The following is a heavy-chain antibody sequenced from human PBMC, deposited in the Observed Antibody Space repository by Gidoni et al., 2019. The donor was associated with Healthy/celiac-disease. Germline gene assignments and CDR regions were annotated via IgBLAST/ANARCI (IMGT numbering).Heavy chain of an antibody. CDR3: ARDKGEMATLPDYYYGMDV. CDR2: IIPILGIA. J-gene: IGHJ6*02. D-gene: IGHD5-12*01. CDR1: GGTFSSYT. V-gene: IGHV1-69*08. Sequence: QVQLVQSGAEVKKPGSSVKVSCKASGGTFSSYTISWVRQAPGQGLEWMGRIIPILGIANYAQKFQGRVTITADKSTSTAYMELSSLRSEDTAVYYCARDKGEMATLPDYYYGMDVWGQGTTVTVSS.